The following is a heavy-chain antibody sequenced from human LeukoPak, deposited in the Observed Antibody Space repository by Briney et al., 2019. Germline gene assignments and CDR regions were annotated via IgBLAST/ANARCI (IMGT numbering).Heavy chain of an antibody. CDR3: AADLISHMGV. V-gene: IGHV1-24*01. CDR2: FDPEDGET. CDR1: GYTLTELS. Sequence: SSVKVSCKVSGYTLTELSMHGLRQAPGKGLEGMGGFDPEDGETIYAQKFQGSVTMTEDTSTDTAYMELSSVRSEDSAVYYCAADLISHMGVWGRGTLVTVSS. D-gene: IGHD2-8*01. J-gene: IGHJ4*02.